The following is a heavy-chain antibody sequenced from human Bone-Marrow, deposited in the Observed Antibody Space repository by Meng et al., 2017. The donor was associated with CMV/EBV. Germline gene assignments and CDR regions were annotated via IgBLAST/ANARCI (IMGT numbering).Heavy chain of an antibody. CDR3: ARVQYQLLSGVSGFDT. V-gene: IGHV4-39*07. CDR2: IFYSGST. Sequence: WVRQPPGKGLEWIGSIFYSGSTSYSPSLESRVAISVDTSKNQFSLKLSSVTAADTAVYYCARVQYQLLSGVSGFDTWGQGTLVTVSS. J-gene: IGHJ5*02. D-gene: IGHD2-2*01.